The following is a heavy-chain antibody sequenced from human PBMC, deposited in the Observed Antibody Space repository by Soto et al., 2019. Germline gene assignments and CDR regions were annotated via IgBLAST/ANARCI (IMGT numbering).Heavy chain of an antibody. V-gene: IGHV3-30*18. J-gene: IGHJ4*02. CDR1: GFTFSSYG. CDR2: ISYDGSNK. Sequence: QVQLVESGGGVVQPGRSLRLSCAASGFTFSSYGMHWVRQAPGKGLEWVAVISYDGSNKYYADSVKGRFTISRDNSKNTLYLQMNSLRAEDTAVYYCAKRTEGGDYWGQGTLVTVSS. CDR3: AKRTEGGDY.